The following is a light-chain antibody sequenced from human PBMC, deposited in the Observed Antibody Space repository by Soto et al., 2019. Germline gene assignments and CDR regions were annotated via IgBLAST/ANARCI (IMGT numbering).Light chain of an antibody. CDR2: DAS. J-gene: IGKJ2*01. CDR3: QQRSTWPPKYT. Sequence: EIVLTQSPATLSLSPGERATLSCRASQSVNSYLAWYQQKPGQAPRLLIYDASNRATGIPARFSGSGSGTDVTLTIISLEPEDFAVYYCQQRSTWPPKYTFGQGTKLEIK. CDR1: QSVNSY. V-gene: IGKV3-11*01.